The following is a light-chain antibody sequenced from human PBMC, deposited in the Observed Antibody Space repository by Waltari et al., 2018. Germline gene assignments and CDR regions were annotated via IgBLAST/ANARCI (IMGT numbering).Light chain of an antibody. CDR2: DVI. CDR3: SSYGPSFVV. J-gene: IGLJ2*01. CDR1: RSDVGSDNF. V-gene: IGLV2-14*03. Sequence: QSALTQPASVSGSPGQSITISCPGTRSDVGSDNFVSWYQHHPGKAPQLMIYDVIIRPSGVSNRFSGSKSGNTASLTISGLQADDEADYYCSSYGPSFVVFGGGTKLTVL.